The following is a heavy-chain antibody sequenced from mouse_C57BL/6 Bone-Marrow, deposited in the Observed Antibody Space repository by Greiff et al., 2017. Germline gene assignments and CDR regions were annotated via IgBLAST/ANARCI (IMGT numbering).Heavy chain of an antibody. V-gene: IGHV5-12*01. Sequence: EVKLQESGGGLVQPGGSLKLSCAASGFTFSDYYMYWVRQTPEKRLEWVAYISNGGGSTYYPDTVKGRFTISRDNAKNTLYLQMSRLKSEDTAMYYCARGGSYYFDYWGQGTTLTVSS. CDR3: ARGGSYYFDY. CDR2: ISNGGGST. J-gene: IGHJ2*01. CDR1: GFTFSDYY.